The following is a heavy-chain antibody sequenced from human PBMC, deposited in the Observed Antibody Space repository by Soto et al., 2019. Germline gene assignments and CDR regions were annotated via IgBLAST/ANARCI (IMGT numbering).Heavy chain of an antibody. CDR2: FHYTGSA. Sequence: PSETLSLTCTVSGDSISSTNFYWGWIRQPPGKGLEWIGSFHYTGSAYYNPSLKSRVTTSVDTSKNQFSLKLSSVTAADTAVYYCARRGSDYGGNTVWFAPWGQGTLVTVSS. D-gene: IGHD4-17*01. CDR3: ARRGSDYGGNTVWFAP. V-gene: IGHV4-39*01. J-gene: IGHJ5*02. CDR1: GDSISSTNFY.